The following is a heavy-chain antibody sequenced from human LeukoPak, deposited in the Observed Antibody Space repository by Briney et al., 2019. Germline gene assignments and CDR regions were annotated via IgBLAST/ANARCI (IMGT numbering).Heavy chain of an antibody. CDR2: ISWNSGSI. J-gene: IGHJ4*02. CDR3: AKGSTYYYGSSAWFDY. D-gene: IGHD3-22*01. V-gene: IGHV3-9*01. CDR1: GFTFDDYA. Sequence: GGSLRLSCAASGFTFDDYAMHWVRQAPGKGLEWVSGISWNSGSIGYADSVKGRFTISRDNAKNSLYLQMNSLRAEDTALYYCAKGSTYYYGSSAWFDYWGQGTLVTVSS.